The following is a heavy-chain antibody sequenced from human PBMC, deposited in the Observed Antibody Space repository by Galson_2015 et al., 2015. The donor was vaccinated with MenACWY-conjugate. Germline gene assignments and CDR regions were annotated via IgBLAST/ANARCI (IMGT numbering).Heavy chain of an antibody. CDR1: GDSVSRNGAA. CDR2: TYYRSTWYY. Sequence: CAISGDSVSRNGAAWSWIRQSPSRGLEWLGRTYYRSTWYYDYAVSVKSRITINPDTSKNQFSLQLNSVTPEDTAVYYCARVTYYYGSGSYYNGVPHYYGMDVWGQGTTVTVSS. D-gene: IGHD3-10*01. CDR3: ARVTYYYGSGSYYNGVPHYYGMDV. J-gene: IGHJ6*02. V-gene: IGHV6-1*01.